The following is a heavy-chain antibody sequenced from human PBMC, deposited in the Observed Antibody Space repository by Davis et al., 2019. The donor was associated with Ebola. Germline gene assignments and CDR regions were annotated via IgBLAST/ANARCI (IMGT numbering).Heavy chain of an antibody. CDR1: GCSISSYY. V-gene: IGHV4-59*08. D-gene: IGHD3-3*01. J-gene: IGHJ5*02. Sequence: MPGGSLRLTCPVPGCSISSYYWSWIRQPPGKGLEWIGYIYYSGSTNYNPSLKSRVTISVDTSKNQFSLKLSSVTAADTAVYYCARHDYDFWSGYYNWFDPWGQGTLVTVSS. CDR2: IYYSGST. CDR3: ARHDYDFWSGYYNWFDP.